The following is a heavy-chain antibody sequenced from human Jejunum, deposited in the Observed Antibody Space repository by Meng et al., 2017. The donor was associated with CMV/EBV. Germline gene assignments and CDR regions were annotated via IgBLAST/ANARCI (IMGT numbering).Heavy chain of an antibody. CDR1: CGYINNYY. J-gene: IGHJ4*02. V-gene: IGHV4-4*07. CDR3: ARGPGASTREGFDY. CDR2: FYSSDTY. D-gene: IGHD1-26*01. Sequence: QVRPQDAGPGLVKASENLSLTCTVSCGYINNYYWSWIRQSAGKGLEWIGRFYSSDTYNYHPSLNSRVTMSLDTSKNQFSLNLRCVTAADTAIYYCARGPGASTREGFDYWGLGTLVTVSS.